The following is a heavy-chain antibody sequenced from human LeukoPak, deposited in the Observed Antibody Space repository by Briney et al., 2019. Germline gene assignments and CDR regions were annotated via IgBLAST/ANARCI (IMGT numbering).Heavy chain of an antibody. V-gene: IGHV4-39*01. CDR1: GGSISSSSYY. Sequence: PSETLSLTCTVSGGSISSSSYYWGWIRQPPGKGLEWIGSIYYSGSTYYNPSLKSRVTISVDTSKNQFSLKLSSVTAADTAVYYCARQRRGSGSYYKGTFDYWGQGTLVTVSS. J-gene: IGHJ4*02. CDR3: ARQRRGSGSYYKGTFDY. D-gene: IGHD3-10*01. CDR2: IYYSGST.